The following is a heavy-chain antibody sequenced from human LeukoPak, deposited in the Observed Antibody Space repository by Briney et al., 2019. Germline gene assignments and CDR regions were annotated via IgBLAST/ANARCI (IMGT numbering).Heavy chain of an antibody. V-gene: IGHV4-39*01. CDR3: VGGRAEFFER. CDR2: FYGSEET. D-gene: IGHD2-15*01. Sequence: PSGALSLTCTVSVAPLITSKYYSGWVRQPPGRGLDWIGCFYGSEETFYSPSLKSRLIISVNTAKNEFSLKLSSVAAAGKAVYFCVGGRAEFFERWGQGTLVSVSS. CDR1: VAPLITSKYY. J-gene: IGHJ1*01.